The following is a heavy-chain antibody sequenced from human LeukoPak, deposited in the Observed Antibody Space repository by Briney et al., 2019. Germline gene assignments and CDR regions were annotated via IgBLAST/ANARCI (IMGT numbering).Heavy chain of an antibody. D-gene: IGHD1-26*01. J-gene: IGHJ3*02. CDR3: ARGISAEAFDI. V-gene: IGHV3-30-3*01. CDR2: ISHDGSDK. CDR1: GFTFSSYA. Sequence: GGSLSLSCVASGFTFSSYAFHGVRQAPGKGLQWVAVISHDGSDKHYGDSVMGRFTISRDNSKNNLYLQMNSLRPEDTAVYYCARGISAEAFDIWGRGTMVTVSS.